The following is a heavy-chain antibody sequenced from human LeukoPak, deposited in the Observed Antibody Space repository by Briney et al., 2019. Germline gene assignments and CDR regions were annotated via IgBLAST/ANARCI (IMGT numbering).Heavy chain of an antibody. V-gene: IGHV3-23*01. D-gene: IGHD3-10*01. Sequence: GVSLRLSCAASGFTLSNYAMSWVRQAPGKGLEWISAVSGSGDRTYYAGSVKGRFTISGDNSKNIVYLRMNSLRAEDTAVYFCANSRGYGSGNLWGQGTLVTVSS. CDR3: ANSRGYGSGNL. CDR2: VSGSGDRT. CDR1: GFTLSNYA. J-gene: IGHJ4*02.